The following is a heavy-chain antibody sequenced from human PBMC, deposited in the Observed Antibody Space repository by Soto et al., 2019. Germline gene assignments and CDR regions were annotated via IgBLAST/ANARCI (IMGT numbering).Heavy chain of an antibody. D-gene: IGHD6-19*01. CDR1: GFTFSSYW. J-gene: IGHJ4*02. CDR2: INSDGSST. CDR3: ARSHGSFEDIAVAGTNEGDFDY. Sequence: GGSLRLSCAASGFTFSSYWMHWVRQAPGKGLVWVSRINSDGSSTSYADSVKGRFTISRDNAKNTLYLQMNSLRAEDTAVYYCARSHGSFEDIAVAGTNEGDFDYWGQGTLVTVSS. V-gene: IGHV3-74*01.